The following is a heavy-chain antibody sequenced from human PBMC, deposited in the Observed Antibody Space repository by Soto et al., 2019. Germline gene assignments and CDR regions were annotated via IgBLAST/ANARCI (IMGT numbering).Heavy chain of an antibody. V-gene: IGHV1-69*01. CDR3: ARGPLSGYCSSTSCYNYYGMDV. D-gene: IGHD2-2*02. Sequence: QVQLVQSGAEVKKPGSSVKVSCKASGGTFSSYAISWVRQAPGQGLEWMGGIIPIFGTANYAQKFQGRVTITADESTSTAYMELSSLRSEDTAVYYCARGPLSGYCSSTSCYNYYGMDVWGQGTTVTVSS. J-gene: IGHJ6*02. CDR1: GGTFSSYA. CDR2: IIPIFGTA.